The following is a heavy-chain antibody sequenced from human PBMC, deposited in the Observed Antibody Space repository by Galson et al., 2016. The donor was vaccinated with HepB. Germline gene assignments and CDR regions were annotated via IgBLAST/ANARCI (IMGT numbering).Heavy chain of an antibody. CDR2: ISSGSADI. V-gene: IGHV3-11*06. J-gene: IGHJ4*02. CDR3: ARDYSATFHYFDS. CDR1: GFTFSGAY. D-gene: IGHD1-26*01. Sequence: SLRLSCAAPGFTFSGAYMSWIRQTPGRGLEWISSISSGSADITYADPVKGRFTVSRDNAKHSLFLQMNSLRAEDTAVYYCARDYSATFHYFDSWGQGTLVTVSS.